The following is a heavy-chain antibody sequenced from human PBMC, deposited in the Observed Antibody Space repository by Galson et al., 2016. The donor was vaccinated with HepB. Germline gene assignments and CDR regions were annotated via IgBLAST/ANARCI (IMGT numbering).Heavy chain of an antibody. CDR2: ISWDGGSV. CDR1: GLIFDDFA. V-gene: IGHV3-9*01. CDR3: AKDTGGGWYAGGSDY. J-gene: IGHJ4*02. Sequence: SLRLSCAASGLIFDDFAMHWVRQAPGKGLEWVSAISWDGGSVAYADSVKGRFTISRDNAKNSLYLHMNSLGAEDTALYYCAKDTGGGWYAGGSDYWGQGILVTVSS. D-gene: IGHD6-19*01.